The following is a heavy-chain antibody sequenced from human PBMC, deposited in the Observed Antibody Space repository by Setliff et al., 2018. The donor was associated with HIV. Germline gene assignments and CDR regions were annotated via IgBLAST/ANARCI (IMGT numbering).Heavy chain of an antibody. V-gene: IGHV4-4*09. CDR3: ARSPRIGVAGEFEY. CDR1: GGSISSYY. D-gene: IGHD6-19*01. J-gene: IGHJ4*02. Sequence: TLSLTCTVSGGSISSYYWSWIRQPPGKGLEWIGYIYTSGSVNYNPSLNSRVTISVDTSKNRFSLKVNSVTAADTAVYYCARSPRIGVAGEFEYWGQGTLVTVSS. CDR2: IYTSGSV.